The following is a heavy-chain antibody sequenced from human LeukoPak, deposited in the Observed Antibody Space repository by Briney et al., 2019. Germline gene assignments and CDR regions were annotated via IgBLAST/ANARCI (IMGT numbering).Heavy chain of an antibody. J-gene: IGHJ5*02. CDR2: VSGFNDYT. CDR1: GYSFGNYY. CDR3: ARVGDFWSGYPNWFDP. Sequence: ASVKVSCKASGYSFGNYYIAWVRQAPGQGPEWMGWVSGFNDYTTYAQKFQDRVTMTRDTSTSTAYLELRSLRSDDTAVYYCARVGDFWSGYPNWFDPWGQGTLVTVSS. D-gene: IGHD3-3*01. V-gene: IGHV1-18*01.